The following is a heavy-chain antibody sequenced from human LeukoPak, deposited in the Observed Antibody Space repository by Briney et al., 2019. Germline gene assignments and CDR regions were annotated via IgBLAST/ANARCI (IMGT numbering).Heavy chain of an antibody. V-gene: IGHV3-7*01. CDR2: IKQDGSEK. CDR3: ARVLRYFS. CDR1: GFTFSSYS. D-gene: IGHD4-17*01. J-gene: IGHJ5*02. Sequence: GGSLRLSCAASGFTFSSYSMSWVRQAPGKGLEWVANIKQDGSEKYYVDSVKGRFTISRDNAKNSLYLQMNSLRTEDTAVYYCARVLRYFSWGQGTLVTVSS.